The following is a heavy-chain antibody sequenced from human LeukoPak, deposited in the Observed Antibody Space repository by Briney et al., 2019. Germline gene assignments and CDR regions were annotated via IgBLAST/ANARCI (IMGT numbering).Heavy chain of an antibody. J-gene: IGHJ6*03. Sequence: GGSLRLSCAASGVTFSSSWMSWVRQAPGKGLEWVANIKQDGSRKLYVDSVKGRFTISRDNAKNSLYLQMNSLRAEDTAVYYCARKGITGTTAYYYYMDVWGKGTTVTVSS. CDR1: GVTFSSSW. D-gene: IGHD1-7*01. CDR3: ARKGITGTTAYYYYMDV. CDR2: IKQDGSRK. V-gene: IGHV3-7*01.